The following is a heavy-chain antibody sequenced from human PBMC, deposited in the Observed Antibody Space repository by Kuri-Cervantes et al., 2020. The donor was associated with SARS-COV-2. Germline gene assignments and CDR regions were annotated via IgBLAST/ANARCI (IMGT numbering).Heavy chain of an antibody. CDR1: GYTFTGYY. CDR2: IIPIFGTA. D-gene: IGHD3/OR15-3a*01. CDR3: ARGQGGLERY. J-gene: IGHJ4*02. Sequence: SVKVSCKASGYTFTGYYMHWVRQAPGQGLEWMGGIIPIFGTANYAQKFQGRVTITADESTSTAYMELGSLRSEDTAVYYCARGQGGLERYWGQGTLVTVSS. V-gene: IGHV1-69*13.